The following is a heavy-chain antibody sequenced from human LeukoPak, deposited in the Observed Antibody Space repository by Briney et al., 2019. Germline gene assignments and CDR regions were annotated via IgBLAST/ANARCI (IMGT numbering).Heavy chain of an antibody. CDR2: ISINGGST. CDR3: ARLGSGWSFHY. D-gene: IGHD6-19*01. V-gene: IGHV3-64D*06. Sequence: GGSLRLSCSASGFTFSSYAMHWVRQAPGKGLEYVSGISINGGSTDYADSVKGRFTISRDNSKNTVYLQMSSLRAEDTAVYYCARLGSGWSFHYWGQGTLVTVSS. CDR1: GFTFSSYA. J-gene: IGHJ4*02.